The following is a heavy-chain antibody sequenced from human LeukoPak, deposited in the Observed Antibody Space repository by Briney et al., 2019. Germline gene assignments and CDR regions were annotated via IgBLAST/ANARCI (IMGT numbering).Heavy chain of an antibody. V-gene: IGHV4-39*01. Sequence: SETLSLTCTVSGGSISSNRYYWGWIRQPPGKGLEWIGSIYYNGSTYYGPSLKSRVTIYVDTSKNQFSLKLSSVTAADTAVYYCASTKLIYYYYYYMDVWGKGTTVTVSS. CDR1: GGSISSNRYY. CDR2: IYYNGST. CDR3: ASTKLIYYYYYYMDV. J-gene: IGHJ6*03. D-gene: IGHD1-1*01.